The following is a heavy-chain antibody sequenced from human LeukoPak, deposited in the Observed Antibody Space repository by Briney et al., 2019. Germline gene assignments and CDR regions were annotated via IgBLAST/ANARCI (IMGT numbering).Heavy chain of an antibody. D-gene: IGHD3-3*01. V-gene: IGHV4-61*01. J-gene: IGHJ4*02. CDR1: GGSVSSGSYY. CDR2: IYYSGST. Sequence: SETLSLTCTVSGGSVSSGSYYWSWIRQPPGKGLQWIGYIYYSGSTNYNPSLKSRVTISVDTSKNQFSLKLSSVTAADTAVYYCARGIRVITIFGVVTMGGLDYWGQGTLVTVSS. CDR3: ARGIRVITIFGVVTMGGLDY.